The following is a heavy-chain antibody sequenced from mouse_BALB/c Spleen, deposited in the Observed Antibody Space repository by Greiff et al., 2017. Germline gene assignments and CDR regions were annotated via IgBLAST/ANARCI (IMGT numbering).Heavy chain of an antibody. CDR1: GYTFTSYT. J-gene: IGHJ4*01. CDR2: INPSSGYT. V-gene: IGHV1-4*01. CDR3: ARSHGYPYAMDY. D-gene: IGHD2-2*01. Sequence: QVQLQQSGAELARPGASVKMSCKASGYTFTSYTMHWVKQRPGQGLEWIGYINPSSGYTNYNQKFKDKATLTADKSSSTAYMQLSSLTSEDSAVYYCARSHGYPYAMDYWGQGTSVTVSS.